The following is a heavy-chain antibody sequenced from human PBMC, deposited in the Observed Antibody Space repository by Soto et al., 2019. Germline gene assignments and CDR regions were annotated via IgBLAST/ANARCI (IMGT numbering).Heavy chain of an antibody. V-gene: IGHV3-43*01. Sequence: EMQLVESGGVVVQPGGSLRLSCAASGFTFDDYTMHWVRQVPGKGLDWVSTISWDGGTTYYADSVKGRFTISRDNSKSSLYLHMNGLRTEDSAFYYCAKGGDYWYFDLWGRGTLATVSS. CDR1: GFTFDDYT. J-gene: IGHJ2*01. CDR2: ISWDGGTT. CDR3: AKGGDYWYFDL. D-gene: IGHD3-16*01.